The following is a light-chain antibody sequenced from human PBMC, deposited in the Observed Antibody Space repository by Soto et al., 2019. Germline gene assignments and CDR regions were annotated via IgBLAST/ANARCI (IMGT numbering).Light chain of an antibody. CDR2: AAS. V-gene: IGKV1-27*01. CDR1: QAIGTY. CDR3: QKYNGVPLS. Sequence: DIQVTQFPSSLSASVGDRITITCRASQAIGTYLAWYQQKPGKVPKLLIYAASTLQPGVPSRFSGSRSGTDFTLTVSSLQPEDVATYYCQKYNGVPLSFGPGTKVEIK. J-gene: IGKJ3*01.